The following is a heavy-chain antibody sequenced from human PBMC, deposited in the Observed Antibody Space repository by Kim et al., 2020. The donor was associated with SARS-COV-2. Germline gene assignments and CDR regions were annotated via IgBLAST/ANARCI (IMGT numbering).Heavy chain of an antibody. D-gene: IGHD2-2*02. CDR2: VSGSGTDK. J-gene: IGHJ4*02. Sequence: GGSLRLSCAASGFTFSSSGVSWVRQAPGKGLEWVSSVSGSGTDKNYADSVKGRFIISRDNSKNTLYLQMNSLRAEDTAVYYCAKGDCDSINCYTIDHWGRGTLVTVSS. CDR3: AKGDCDSINCYTIDH. CDR1: GFTFSSSG. V-gene: IGHV3-23*01.